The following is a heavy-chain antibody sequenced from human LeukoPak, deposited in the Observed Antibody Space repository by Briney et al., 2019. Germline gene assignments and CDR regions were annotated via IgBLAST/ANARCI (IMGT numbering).Heavy chain of an antibody. CDR3: ARDFRAAAGRGYDP. Sequence: GGSLRLSCAASGFTFSTCGMHWVRQAPGKGLEWVAVIWYDGSDQYYADSVKGRFTISRDNAKNSLYLQMNSLRAEDTAVYYCARDFRAAAGRGYDPWGQGTLVTVSS. D-gene: IGHD6-13*01. CDR1: GFTFSTCG. V-gene: IGHV3-33*01. J-gene: IGHJ5*02. CDR2: IWYDGSDQ.